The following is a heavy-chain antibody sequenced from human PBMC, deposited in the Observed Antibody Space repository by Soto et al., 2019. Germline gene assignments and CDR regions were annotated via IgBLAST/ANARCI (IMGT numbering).Heavy chain of an antibody. Sequence: QVQRVQSGAEVKKPGSSVKVSYKASGGTFSSYAISWVRQAPGQGLEWRGGIIPIFGTANYAQKFQGRVTITADESTSTAYMELSSLRSEDTAVYYCARKQNNWNYYGMDVWGQGTTVTVSS. CDR1: GGTFSSYA. V-gene: IGHV1-69*01. CDR3: ARKQNNWNYYGMDV. J-gene: IGHJ6*02. D-gene: IGHD1-20*01. CDR2: IIPIFGTA.